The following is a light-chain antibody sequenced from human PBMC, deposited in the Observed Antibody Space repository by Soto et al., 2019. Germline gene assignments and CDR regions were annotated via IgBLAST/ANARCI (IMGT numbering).Light chain of an antibody. Sequence: EIVLTQSPGTLSLSPGERATLSCRASQSVSSSYLAWYQQKPGQAPRLLIYATSSRATGIPDRFSGSGSGTDFTLTISRLEPEDFADYFCHQYENWPKTFGQGTKVDIK. V-gene: IGKV3-20*01. J-gene: IGKJ1*01. CDR1: QSVSSSY. CDR2: ATS. CDR3: HQYENWPKT.